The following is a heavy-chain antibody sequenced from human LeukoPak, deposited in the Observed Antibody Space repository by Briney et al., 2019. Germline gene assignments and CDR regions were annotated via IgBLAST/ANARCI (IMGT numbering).Heavy chain of an antibody. CDR2: INSDGSST. CDR1: GFTFSSYW. J-gene: IGHJ4*02. D-gene: IGHD6-6*01. Sequence: LGGSLRLSCAASGFTFSSYWMHWVRQAPGRGLVWVSRINSDGSSTSYADSVRGRFSISRDNAKNTLYLQMNSLRAEDTAVYYCARGLSGYASSLGYWGQGTLVTVSA. V-gene: IGHV3-74*01. CDR3: ARGLSGYASSLGY.